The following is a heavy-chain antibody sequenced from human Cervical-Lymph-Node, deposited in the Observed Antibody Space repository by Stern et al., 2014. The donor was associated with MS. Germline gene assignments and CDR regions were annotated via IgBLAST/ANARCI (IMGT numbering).Heavy chain of an antibody. J-gene: IGHJ4*02. CDR3: ARVNRTDSSSFLDY. D-gene: IGHD6-6*01. V-gene: IGHV3-11*01. CDR1: GFIFSDYY. CDR2: ISSLGGII. Sequence: VQLVESGGDLVKPGGSLRLSCAASGFIFSDYYMSWIRQAPGKGLEWVSYISSLGGIIFYADSVKGRFSISRDNGKRSLYLEMNSLGADDTAVYYCARVNRTDSSSFLDYWGQGTLVTVSS.